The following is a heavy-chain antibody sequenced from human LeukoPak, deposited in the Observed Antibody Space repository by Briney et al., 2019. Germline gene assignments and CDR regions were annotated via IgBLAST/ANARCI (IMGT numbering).Heavy chain of an antibody. CDR3: AKVLGYCSSTSCYPHYFDY. V-gene: IGHV3-23*01. D-gene: IGHD2-2*01. J-gene: IGHJ4*02. CDR1: GFTFSSYA. CDR2: ISGSGGST. Sequence: GGSLRLSCAASGFTFSSYAMSWVRQAPGKGLEWVSAISGSGGSTYYADSVKGRFTISRDNSKNTLYLQMNSLRAEDTAVYYCAKVLGYCSSTSCYPHYFDYWGQGTLVTVSS.